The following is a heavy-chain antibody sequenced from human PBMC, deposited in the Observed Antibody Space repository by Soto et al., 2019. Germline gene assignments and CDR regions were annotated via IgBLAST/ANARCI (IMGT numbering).Heavy chain of an antibody. Sequence: KSSETLSLTCTVSGRSISSTTYYWGWIRQSPGKRLEWIGNIYYSGSTYYNPSLKSRVTISVDTSKNQFSLKLSSVTAADTAVYYCATDYGDYYFDAWGQGTLVTVSS. D-gene: IGHD4-17*01. CDR3: ATDYGDYYFDA. CDR2: IYYSGST. J-gene: IGHJ4*02. CDR1: GRSISSTTYY. V-gene: IGHV4-39*01.